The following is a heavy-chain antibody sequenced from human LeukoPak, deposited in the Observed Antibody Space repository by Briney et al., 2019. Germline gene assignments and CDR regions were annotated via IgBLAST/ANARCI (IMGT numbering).Heavy chain of an antibody. V-gene: IGHV3-11*01. CDR2: ISSSGSTI. CDR1: GFTFSDYY. Sequence: GGSLRLSCAASGFTFSDYYMSWIRQAPGKGLEWVSYISSSGSTIYYADTVKGRFTISRDNAKNSLYLQMNSLRAEDTAVYYCARDNYYDSSGYYYYYCGMDVWGQGTTVTVSS. D-gene: IGHD3-22*01. CDR3: ARDNYYDSSGYYYYYCGMDV. J-gene: IGHJ6*02.